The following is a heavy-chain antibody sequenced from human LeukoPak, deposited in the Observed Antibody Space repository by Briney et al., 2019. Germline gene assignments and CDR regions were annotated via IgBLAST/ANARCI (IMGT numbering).Heavy chain of an antibody. J-gene: IGHJ1*01. CDR1: GYTFETYG. Sequence: ASVKVSCKASGYTFETYGITWVRQAPGQGLEWMGWISAYNGNTNYAQKLQGRVTMTTDTSTSTAYMELRSLRSDDTAVYYCARTGYSSSWYDAEYFHHWGQGTLVAVSS. CDR2: ISAYNGNT. CDR3: ARTGYSSSWYDAEYFHH. D-gene: IGHD6-13*01. V-gene: IGHV1-18*01.